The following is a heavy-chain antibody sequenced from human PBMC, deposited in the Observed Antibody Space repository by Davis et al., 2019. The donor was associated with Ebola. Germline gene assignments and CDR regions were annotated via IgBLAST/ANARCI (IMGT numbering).Heavy chain of an antibody. CDR2: INPNSGGT. CDR1: GYTFTGYY. J-gene: IGHJ5*02. CDR3: ARAAGAGTGWCEP. V-gene: IGHV1-2*02. Sequence: ASVKVSCKASGYTFTGYYMHWVRQAPGQGLEWMGWINPNSGGTNYAQKFQGRVTMTRDTSISTAYMELSRLRSDDTAVDYWARAAGAGTGWCEPGGQGTLVTVAS. D-gene: IGHD6-19*01.